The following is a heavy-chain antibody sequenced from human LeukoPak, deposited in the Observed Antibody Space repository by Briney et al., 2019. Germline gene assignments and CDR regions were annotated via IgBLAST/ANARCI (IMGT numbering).Heavy chain of an antibody. J-gene: IGHJ4*02. CDR2: ISGSGGRT. Sequence: GGSLRLSCAASGFTFSNYPMSWVRQAPGKGLEWVSGISGSGGRTYYADSVKGRFSISRDNSKNTLYLQMNSLRAEDTAVYYCAKEETAAAANFDYWGQGSLVTVSA. D-gene: IGHD6-13*01. CDR1: GFTFSNYP. CDR3: AKEETAAAANFDY. V-gene: IGHV3-23*01.